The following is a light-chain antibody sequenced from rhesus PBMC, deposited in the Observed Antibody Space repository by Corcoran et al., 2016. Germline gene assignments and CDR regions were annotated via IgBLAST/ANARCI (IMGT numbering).Light chain of an antibody. J-gene: IGKJ3*01. V-gene: IGKV1-21*01. CDR2: KAA. Sequence: DIQMTQSPSSLSASVGDRVTITCRASQGISSWLAWYQQKPGKAPKLRIYKAASLQSGVPPRVSGRGSGTDCTLTSSSLQPEDFATYYCQQYNSAPFTFGPGTKLDI. CDR3: QQYNSAPFT. CDR1: QGISSW.